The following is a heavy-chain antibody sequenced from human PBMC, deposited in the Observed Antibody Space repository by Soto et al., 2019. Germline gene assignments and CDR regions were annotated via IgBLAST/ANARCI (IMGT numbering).Heavy chain of an antibody. CDR1: GFTFSSYG. CDR3: ARDRGGIVATTLGAEFDY. D-gene: IGHD5-12*01. V-gene: IGHV3-33*01. CDR2: IWYDGSNK. Sequence: QVQLVESGGGVVQPGRSLRLSCAASGFTFSSYGMHWVRQAPGKGLEWVAVIWYDGSNKYYADSVKGRFTISRDNSKNTLYLQMNSLIAEDTAVYYCARDRGGIVATTLGAEFDYWGQGTLVTVSS. J-gene: IGHJ4*02.